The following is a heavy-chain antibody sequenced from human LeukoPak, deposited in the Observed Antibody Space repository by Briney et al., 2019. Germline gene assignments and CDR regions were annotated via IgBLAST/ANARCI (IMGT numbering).Heavy chain of an antibody. D-gene: IGHD4/OR15-4a*01. J-gene: IGHJ4*02. CDR1: GFSFSNYA. CDR3: ARALNRHIGAFEY. V-gene: IGHV3-23*03. Sequence: GGSLRLSCGASGFSFSNYAMTWVRQAPGRGLEWVSVIYADFDNTDYADSVRGRFTISRDSSKNTLYLHMNSLRVEDTATYFCARALNRHIGAFEYWGQGALVTVSS. CDR2: IYADFDNT.